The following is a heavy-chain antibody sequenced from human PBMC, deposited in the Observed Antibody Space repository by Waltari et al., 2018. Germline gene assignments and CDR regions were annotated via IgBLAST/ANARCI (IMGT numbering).Heavy chain of an antibody. CDR3: ARDQLDFWSGYHHYYMDV. CDR2: VIPIFGTA. J-gene: IGHJ6*03. CDR1: GGTFSSYA. V-gene: IGHV1-69*13. D-gene: IGHD3-3*01. Sequence: QVQLVQSGAEVKKPGSSVKVSCKASGGTFSSYAISWVRQAPGQGLEWMGRVIPIFGTANYAQKFKGRVTITADKSTSTAYMELSSLRSEDTAVYYCARDQLDFWSGYHHYYMDVWGKGTTVTISS.